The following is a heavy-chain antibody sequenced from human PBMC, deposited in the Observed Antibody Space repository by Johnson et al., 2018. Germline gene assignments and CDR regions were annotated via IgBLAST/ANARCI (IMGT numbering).Heavy chain of an antibody. CDR2: ISSSSSYI. J-gene: IGHJ6*03. CDR1: GFTFSSYS. Sequence: VQLVESGGGLVKPGGSLRLSCAASGFTFSSYSMNWVRQAPGKGLEWVSSISSSSSYIYYADSVKGRFTISRDTAKNPLYLQMNSLRAEETAVYYCAAVAGAYYYYYMDVWGKGTTVTVSS. D-gene: IGHD6-19*01. V-gene: IGHV3-21*01. CDR3: AAVAGAYYYYYMDV.